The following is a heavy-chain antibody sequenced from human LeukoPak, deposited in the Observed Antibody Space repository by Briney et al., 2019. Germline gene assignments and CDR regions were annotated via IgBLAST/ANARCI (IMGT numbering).Heavy chain of an antibody. J-gene: IGHJ6*03. V-gene: IGHV3-30*04. CDR1: GFTFSSHA. CDR3: ARASPYDFWRAYYYYMDV. CDR2: ISYDGSNK. D-gene: IGHD3-3*01. Sequence: GRSLRLSCAASGFTFSSHAMHWVRQAPGKGLEWVAVISYDGSNKYYADSVKGRFTISRDNSKNTLYLQMNSLRAEDTAVYYCARASPYDFWRAYYYYMDVWGKGTTVTVSS.